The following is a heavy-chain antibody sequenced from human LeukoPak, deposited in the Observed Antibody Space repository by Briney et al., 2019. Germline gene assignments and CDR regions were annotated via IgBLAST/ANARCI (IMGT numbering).Heavy chain of an antibody. J-gene: IGHJ4*02. CDR2: INPNSGAT. Sequence: ASVKVSCKASGYSFTGYYIHWVRQAPGQGLEWVGRINPNSGATNYAQKFQDRVTMTRDTSISTAYMELSRLRSDDTAVYLCARDQNYFDTTTYYGIDYWGQGTLVTVSS. V-gene: IGHV1-2*06. D-gene: IGHD3-22*01. CDR3: ARDQNYFDTTTYYGIDY. CDR1: GYSFTGYY.